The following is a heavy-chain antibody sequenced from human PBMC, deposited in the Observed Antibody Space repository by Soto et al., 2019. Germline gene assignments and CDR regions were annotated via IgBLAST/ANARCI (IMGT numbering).Heavy chain of an antibody. J-gene: IGHJ4*02. Sequence: EVQLVESGGGLVQPGRSLRLSCAASGFTFDDYAMHWVRQAPGKGLEWVSGISWNSGSIGYADSVKGRFTISRDNAKNSLYPQMNSLRAEDTALYYCAKGILVLGHDYGDYVDYWGQGTLVTVAS. CDR1: GFTFDDYA. CDR2: ISWNSGSI. V-gene: IGHV3-9*01. CDR3: AKGILVLGHDYGDYVDY. D-gene: IGHD4-17*01.